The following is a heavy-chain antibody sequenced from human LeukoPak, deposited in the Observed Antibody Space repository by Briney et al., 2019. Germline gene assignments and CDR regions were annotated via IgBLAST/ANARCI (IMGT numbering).Heavy chain of an antibody. CDR1: GFTVSNNY. D-gene: IGHD6-25*01. J-gene: IGHJ6*02. CDR2: IYSGGST. V-gene: IGHV3-66*01. CDR3: ARDREEACGYSPPCYYYYGMDV. Sequence: PGGSLRLSCAASGFTVSNNYMSWVRQAPGKGLEWVSVIYSGGSTYYADSVKGRFTISRDNSKNTLYLQMNSLRAEDTAVYYCARDREEACGYSPPCYYYYGMDVWGQGTTVTVSS.